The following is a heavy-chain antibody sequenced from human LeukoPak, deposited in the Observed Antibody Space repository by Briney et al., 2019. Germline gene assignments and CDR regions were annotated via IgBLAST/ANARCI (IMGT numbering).Heavy chain of an antibody. CDR1: GFTFSSYW. D-gene: IGHD6-13*01. V-gene: IGHV3-7*01. Sequence: VQLGGSLRLSCEASGFTFSSYWMSWVRQAPGKGLEWVANIKQDGSEKYYVDSVKGRFTISRDNVKNSLYLQMNSLRAEETAVYYCARYSAAAGTGSRFDPWGQGTLVTVSS. J-gene: IGHJ5*02. CDR2: IKQDGSEK. CDR3: ARYSAAAGTGSRFDP.